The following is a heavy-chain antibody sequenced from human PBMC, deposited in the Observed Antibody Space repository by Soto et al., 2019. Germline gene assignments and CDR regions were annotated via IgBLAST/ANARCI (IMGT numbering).Heavy chain of an antibody. D-gene: IGHD2-2*02. CDR1: GFTFSSSG. V-gene: IGHV3-30*18. CDR2: ISYDGTNK. J-gene: IGHJ4*02. CDR3: AKEFHTGNYFDY. Sequence: QVQLVESGGGVVQPGRSLRLSCAASGFTFSSSGMHWVRQAPGTGLEWVSVISYDGTNKYYADSVKGRFTISRDNSKNTLYLQMNSLRAEDTGVYYCAKEFHTGNYFDYWGQGTLVTVSS.